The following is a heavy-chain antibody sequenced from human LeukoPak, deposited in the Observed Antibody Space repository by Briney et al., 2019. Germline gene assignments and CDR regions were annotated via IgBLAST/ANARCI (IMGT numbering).Heavy chain of an antibody. Sequence: SETLSLTCTVSGGSISSGSYYWSWIRQPAGKGLEWIGRIYTSGSTNYNPSLKSRVTISVDTSKTESSLKLSSVTAADTAVYYCARGRPIIAVAGTSYFDYWGQGTLVTVSS. CDR2: IYTSGST. J-gene: IGHJ4*02. CDR3: ARGRPIIAVAGTSYFDY. D-gene: IGHD6-19*01. V-gene: IGHV4-61*02. CDR1: GGSISSGSYY.